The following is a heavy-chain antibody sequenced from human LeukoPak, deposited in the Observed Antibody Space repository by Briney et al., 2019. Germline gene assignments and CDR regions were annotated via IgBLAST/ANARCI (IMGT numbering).Heavy chain of an antibody. CDR1: GFTVSSNY. CDR2: IYSGGST. CDR3: ARESVEMATTNYFDY. Sequence: GGSLRLPCAASGFTVSSNYMSWVRQAPGKGLEWVSVIYSGGSTNYADSVKGRFTISRDNAKNSLYLQMNSLRAEDTAVYYCARESVEMATTNYFDYWGQGTLVTVSS. V-gene: IGHV3-53*01. D-gene: IGHD5-24*01. J-gene: IGHJ4*02.